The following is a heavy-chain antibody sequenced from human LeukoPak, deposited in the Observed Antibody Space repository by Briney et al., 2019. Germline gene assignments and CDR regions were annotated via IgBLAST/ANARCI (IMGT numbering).Heavy chain of an antibody. CDR1: GGSISSGGYS. V-gene: IGHV4-30-2*01. Sequence: SQTLSLTCTVSGGSISSGGYSWSWIRQPPGKGLEWIGEINHSGSTNYNPSLKSRVTISVDTSKNQFSLKLSSVTAADTAVYYCARGPPHYYDSSGSLGYYFDYWGQGTLVTVSS. D-gene: IGHD3-22*01. CDR2: INHSGST. CDR3: ARGPPHYYDSSGSLGYYFDY. J-gene: IGHJ4*02.